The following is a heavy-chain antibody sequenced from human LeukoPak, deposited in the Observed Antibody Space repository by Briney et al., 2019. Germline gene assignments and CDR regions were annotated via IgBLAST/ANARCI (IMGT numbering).Heavy chain of an antibody. D-gene: IGHD2-2*01. CDR1: GFTFSSYS. J-gene: IGHJ6*02. CDR3: ARDLIVVVPAANYYYYYGMDV. Sequence: PGGSLRLSCAASGFTFSSYSMNWVRQAPGKGLEWASSISSSSSYIYYADSAKGRFTISRDNAKNSLYLQMNSLRAEDTAVYYCARDLIVVVPAANYYYYYGMDVWGQGTTVTVSS. V-gene: IGHV3-21*01. CDR2: ISSSSSYI.